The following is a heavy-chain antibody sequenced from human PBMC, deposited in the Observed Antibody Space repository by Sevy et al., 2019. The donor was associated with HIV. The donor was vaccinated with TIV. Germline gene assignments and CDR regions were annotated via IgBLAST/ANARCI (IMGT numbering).Heavy chain of an antibody. D-gene: IGHD3-10*01. J-gene: IGHJ4*02. CDR2: IWYDGSNK. CDR1: GFTFSDYG. V-gene: IGHV3-33*01. CDR3: ARDKLLPVMITMVRGALSYYFDY. Sequence: GGSLRLSCAASGFTFSDYGMHWVRQAPGKGLEWVAVIWYDGSNKYYAESVKGRFTISRDNSKNTLYVQMISLRAEDTAVYYCARDKLLPVMITMVRGALSYYFDYWDQGTLVTVSS.